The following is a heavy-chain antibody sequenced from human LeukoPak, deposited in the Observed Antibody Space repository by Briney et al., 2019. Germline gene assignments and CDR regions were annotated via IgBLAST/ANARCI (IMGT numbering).Heavy chain of an antibody. Sequence: GGSLRLSCGAPGYTFSDYTMNWVRQAPGKGPEWISYISSGGSVMHYADSVKGRFTISRDNVENSLYLQMNSLRVEDTAVYYCTRDLEYWGQGVLVTVSS. V-gene: IGHV3-48*01. J-gene: IGHJ4*02. CDR1: GYTFSDYT. CDR3: TRDLEY. CDR2: ISSGGSVM.